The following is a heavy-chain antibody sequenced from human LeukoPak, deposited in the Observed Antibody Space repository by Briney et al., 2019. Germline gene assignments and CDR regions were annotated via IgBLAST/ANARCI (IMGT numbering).Heavy chain of an antibody. CDR1: GGSISGYY. J-gene: IGHJ4*02. CDR3: ARVRRTYYYGSGSNGPLDY. Sequence: SETLSLTCTVSGGSISGYYWSWIRQPPGKGLEWIGEINHSGSTNYNPSLKSRVTISVDTSKNQFSLKLSSVTAADTAVYYCARVRRTYYYGSGSNGPLDYWGQGTLVTVSS. V-gene: IGHV4-34*01. CDR2: INHSGST. D-gene: IGHD3-10*01.